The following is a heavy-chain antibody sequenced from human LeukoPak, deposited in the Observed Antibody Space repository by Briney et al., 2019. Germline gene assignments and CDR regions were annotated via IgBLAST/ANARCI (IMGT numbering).Heavy chain of an antibody. CDR1: GFTFSSYS. CDR2: ISSSSSYI. V-gene: IGHV3-21*01. D-gene: IGHD5-24*01. J-gene: IGHJ4*02. Sequence: PGGSLRLSCAASGFTFSSYSMKWGRQAPGKGLEWVSSISSSSSYIYYADSVKGRFTISRDNAKNSLYLQMNSLRAEDTAVYYCASEMATTDYFDYWGQGTLVTVSS. CDR3: ASEMATTDYFDY.